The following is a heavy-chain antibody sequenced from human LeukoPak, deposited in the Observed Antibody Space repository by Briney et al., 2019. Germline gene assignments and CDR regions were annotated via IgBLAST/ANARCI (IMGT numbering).Heavy chain of an antibody. J-gene: IGHJ4*02. CDR3: ARHDYDSSGHRRDYYFDY. V-gene: IGHV4-39*01. Sequence: SETLSLTCTVSGGSITGSTYYWGWIRQPPGKGLEWIVSVIHSGTTYYNPSLRSRVIVSMDTSKKQFSLRLSSVTAADTAVYSCARHDYDSSGHRRDYYFDYWSQGTLVTVSS. CDR2: VIHSGTT. CDR1: GGSITGSTYY. D-gene: IGHD3-22*01.